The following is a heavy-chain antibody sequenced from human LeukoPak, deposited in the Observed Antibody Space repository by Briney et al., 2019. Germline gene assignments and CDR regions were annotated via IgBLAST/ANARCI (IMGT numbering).Heavy chain of an antibody. J-gene: IGHJ6*02. CDR1: GFTFNTYV. CDR3: AGEHSSGLSDYYYYGMDV. CDR2: IWYDGSNK. Sequence: GRSLRLSCAASGFTFNTYVMHWVRQAPGKGLEWVAVIWYDGSNKYYADSVKGRFTISRDNSKNTLYLQMNSLRAEDTAVYYCAGEHSSGLSDYYYYGMDVWGQGTTVTVS. D-gene: IGHD6-19*01. V-gene: IGHV3-33*01.